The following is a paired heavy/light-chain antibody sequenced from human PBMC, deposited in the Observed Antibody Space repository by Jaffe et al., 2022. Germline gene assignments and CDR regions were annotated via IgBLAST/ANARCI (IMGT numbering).Heavy chain of an antibody. D-gene: IGHD3-10*01. V-gene: IGHV3-23*01. CDR3: ARGLWFPSYYFDY. CDR2: ISGIDSNT. CDR1: GFTFSSYA. Sequence: EVQLLESGGGLVQPGGSLRLSCAASGFTFSSYAMFWVRQAPGKGLEWVSGISGIDSNTYYVDSVKGRFTISRDNLKNTLYLHMNSLRAEDTAVYYCARGLWFPSYYFDYWGQGTLVTVSS. J-gene: IGHJ4*02.
Light chain of an antibody. Sequence: QTVVTQEPSFSVSPGGTVTLTCGLSSGSVSTNYYPSWYQQTPGQAPRTLIYSTNSRSSGVPDRFTGSILGNKAALTITGAQADDESDYYCVLYMGSGFSVFGGGTKLTVL. CDR3: VLYMGSGFSV. V-gene: IGLV8-61*01. CDR2: STN. CDR1: SGSVSTNYY. J-gene: IGLJ3*02.